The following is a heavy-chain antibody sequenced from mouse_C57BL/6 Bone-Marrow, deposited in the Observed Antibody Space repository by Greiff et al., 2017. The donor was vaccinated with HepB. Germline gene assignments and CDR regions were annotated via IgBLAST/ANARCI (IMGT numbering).Heavy chain of an antibody. V-gene: IGHV1-15*01. Sequence: VQRVESGAELVRPGASVTLSCKASGYTFTDYEMHWVKQTPVHGLEWIGAIDPETGGTAYNQKFKGKAILTADKSSSTAYMELRSLTSEDSAVYYCTTYDYDWFAYWGQGTLVTVSA. CDR3: TTYDYDWFAY. J-gene: IGHJ3*01. D-gene: IGHD2-4*01. CDR2: IDPETGGT. CDR1: GYTFTDYE.